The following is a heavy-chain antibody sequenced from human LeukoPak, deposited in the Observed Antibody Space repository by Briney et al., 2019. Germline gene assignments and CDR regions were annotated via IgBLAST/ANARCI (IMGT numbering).Heavy chain of an antibody. CDR3: ARSSLHYGSLQD. D-gene: IGHD3-10*01. CDR2: SNPNTGIT. Sequence: ASVKVSCKASGYTFTRYYMNWVRQAPGQGLEWMGWSNPNTGITNYAQKFQGRVTMTRDTSSSTAYMELNGVRSDDTAVYYCARSSLHYGSLQDWGQGTLVTVSS. V-gene: IGHV1-2*02. J-gene: IGHJ1*01. CDR1: GYTFTRYY.